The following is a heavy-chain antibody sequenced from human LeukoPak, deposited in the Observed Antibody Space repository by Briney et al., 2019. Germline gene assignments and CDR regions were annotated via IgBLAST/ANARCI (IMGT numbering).Heavy chain of an antibody. CDR3: ARVGVVAAAGTYDY. Sequence: SLRLSCAEAGFTFSEYYMRWLRQAQRNGLEWLSYISGSGYSISYADSVRGRFTISRDNAKNSLWLQVNSLRAEDTAVYYCARVGVVAAAGTYDYWGQGTLVTVSS. J-gene: IGHJ4*02. CDR2: ISGSGYSI. D-gene: IGHD6-13*01. V-gene: IGHV3-11*01. CDR1: GFTFSEYY.